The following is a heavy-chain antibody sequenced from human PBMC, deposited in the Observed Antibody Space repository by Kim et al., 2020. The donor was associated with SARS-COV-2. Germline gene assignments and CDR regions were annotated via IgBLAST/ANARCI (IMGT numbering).Heavy chain of an antibody. CDR3: AREPQLITIFGPGTHWFDP. D-gene: IGHD3-3*01. J-gene: IGHJ5*02. V-gene: IGHV1-2*06. CDR1: GYTFTGYY. CDR2: INPNSGGK. Sequence: ASVKVSCKASGYTFTGYYMHWVRQAPGQGLEWMGRINPNSGGKNYAQKFQGRVTMTRDTSISTAYMELSRLRSDDTAVYYCAREPQLITIFGPGTHWFDPWGQGTLVTVSS.